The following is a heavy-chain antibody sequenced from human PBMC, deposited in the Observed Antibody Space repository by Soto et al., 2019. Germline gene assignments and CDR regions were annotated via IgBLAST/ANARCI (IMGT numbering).Heavy chain of an antibody. CDR2: IYYSGST. CDR3: ARDKVPAAIDYYYYGMDV. Sequence: SGSLSLSCAVSGVSISSGGYYWSWIRQHPGKGLEWTGYIYYSGSTYYNPSLKSRATISVDTSKNQFSLKLSSVTAADTAVYYCARDKVPAAIDYYYYGMDVWGQGTTVTVSS. D-gene: IGHD2-2*01. V-gene: IGHV4-31*11. J-gene: IGHJ6*02. CDR1: GVSISSGGYY.